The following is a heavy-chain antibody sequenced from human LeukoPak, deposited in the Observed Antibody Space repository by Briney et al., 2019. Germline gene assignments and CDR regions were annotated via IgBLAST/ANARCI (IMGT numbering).Heavy chain of an antibody. CDR1: GFTLTNYA. Sequence: GGSLRLSCAVSGFTLTNYAVHWVRQAPGKGLEWLAVMSNDGKNKYLADSVKGRFSVSRDISKDTLYLQMDSLRAEDTAVYYCARERPSTLLHGYSPVDYYYYMDVWGKGTTVTVSS. V-gene: IGHV3-30*04. CDR3: ARERPSTLLHGYSPVDYYYYMDV. J-gene: IGHJ6*03. D-gene: IGHD3-9*01. CDR2: MSNDGKNK.